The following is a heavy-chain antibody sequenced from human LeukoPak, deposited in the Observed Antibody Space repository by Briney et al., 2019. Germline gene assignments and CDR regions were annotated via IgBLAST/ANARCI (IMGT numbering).Heavy chain of an antibody. D-gene: IGHD2-15*01. CDR3: AKMNLVMVVTATINFEY. Sequence: PGGSLRLSCAASGFTFGNYAMNWVRQAPGKGLEWVSGISGSGGSTYYADSVKGRFTISRDNSKRTLYLQMNSLRAEDTALYYCAKMNLVMVVTATINFEYWGQGTLVTVSS. CDR1: GFTFGNYA. CDR2: ISGSGGST. V-gene: IGHV3-23*01. J-gene: IGHJ4*02.